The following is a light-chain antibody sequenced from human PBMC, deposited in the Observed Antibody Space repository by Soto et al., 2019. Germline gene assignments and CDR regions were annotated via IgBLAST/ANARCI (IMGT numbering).Light chain of an antibody. CDR3: QKYNSYSIN. Sequence: DIQMTHSPSTLSASVLYIVTITFRASQNIITWLAWFQQKPGKAPNLLIYDASSLQSGVPSRFSGSGSGTQFTLTISSLQPDDFATYFCQKYNSYSINFGQGTRLEIK. CDR2: DAS. V-gene: IGKV1-5*01. CDR1: QNIITW. J-gene: IGKJ5*01.